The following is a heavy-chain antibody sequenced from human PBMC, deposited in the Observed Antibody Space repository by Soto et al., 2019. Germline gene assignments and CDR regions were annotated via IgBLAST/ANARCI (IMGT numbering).Heavy chain of an antibody. CDR2: IDAVGRTT. CDR1: GFTFSTYW. J-gene: IGHJ6*03. V-gene: IGHV3-74*01. D-gene: IGHD3-3*01. CDR3: ASITIFGVDYYMDV. Sequence: GGSLRLSCAASGFTFSTYWMHWVRQAPGKGLVWVSRIDAVGRTTNYADSVKGRFTISRDNAKNSLYLQMNSLRAEDTAVYYCASITIFGVDYYMDVWGKGTTVTVSS.